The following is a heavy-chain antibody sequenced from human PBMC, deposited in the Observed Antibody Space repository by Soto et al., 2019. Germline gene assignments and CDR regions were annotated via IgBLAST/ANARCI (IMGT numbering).Heavy chain of an antibody. Sequence: PGGSLRLSCAGSGFTFSSYGMHWVRQAPGKGLEWVAVISYDGSNKYYADSVKGRFTISRDNSKNTLYLQMNSLRAEDTAVYYCAKEEYYDSSGYTFDYWGQGTLVTVSS. CDR2: ISYDGSNK. J-gene: IGHJ4*02. V-gene: IGHV3-30*18. CDR3: AKEEYYDSSGYTFDY. D-gene: IGHD3-22*01. CDR1: GFTFSSYG.